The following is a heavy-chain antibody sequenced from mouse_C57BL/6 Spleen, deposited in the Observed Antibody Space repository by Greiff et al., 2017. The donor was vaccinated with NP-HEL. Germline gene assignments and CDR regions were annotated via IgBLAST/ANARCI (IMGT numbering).Heavy chain of an antibody. J-gene: IGHJ3*01. V-gene: IGHV1-18*01. D-gene: IGHD4-1*01. CDR1: GYTFTDYK. Sequence: VQLQQSGPELVKPGASVKIPCKASGYTFTDYKMDWVKQSHGKSLEWIGDINPNNGGTIYNQKFKGTATLTVDKSSSTAYMELRSLTSEDTAVYYCARLNWGFAYWGQGTLVTVSA. CDR2: INPNNGGT. CDR3: ARLNWGFAY.